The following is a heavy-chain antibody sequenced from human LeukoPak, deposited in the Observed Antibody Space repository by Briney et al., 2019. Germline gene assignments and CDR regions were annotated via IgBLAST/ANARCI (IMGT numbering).Heavy chain of an antibody. D-gene: IGHD6-13*01. CDR3: ARVSGIAAAGPINWFDP. J-gene: IGHJ5*02. V-gene: IGHV3-11*05. CDR2: ISSSSSYT. CDR1: GFTFSDYY. Sequence: PGGSLRLSCAASGFTFSDYYMSWIRQAPGKGLEWVSYISSSSSYTNYADSVKGRFTISRDNAKNSLYLQMNSLRAEDTAVYHCARVSGIAAAGPINWFDPWGQGTLVTVSS.